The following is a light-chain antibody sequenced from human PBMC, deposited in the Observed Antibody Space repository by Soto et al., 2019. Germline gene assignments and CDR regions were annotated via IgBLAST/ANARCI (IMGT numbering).Light chain of an antibody. CDR1: SSDVGGYNY. CDR3: CSYTTSNTRQIV. Sequence: QSVLTQPGSVSVSPGQSISISCTGTSSDVGGYNYVSLYQQHPGKAPKFMIYDVSNRPSGVSNRFSGSKSGNTASLTISGLQAEDEADYYCCSYTTSNTRQIVFGTGTKVTVL. V-gene: IGLV2-14*01. J-gene: IGLJ1*01. CDR2: DVS.